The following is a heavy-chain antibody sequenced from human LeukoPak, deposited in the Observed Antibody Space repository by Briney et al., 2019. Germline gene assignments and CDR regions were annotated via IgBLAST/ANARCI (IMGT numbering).Heavy chain of an antibody. Sequence: ASVKVSCKASGYTFTNYGINWVRRAPGQGLEWMGWMNPVSGNAGSAQKFQGRVSLTRDTSISTAYMELSSLTSDDTAFYYCARAPMGAAALYWGQGTLVTVSS. D-gene: IGHD2-2*01. CDR1: GYTFTNYG. J-gene: IGHJ4*02. CDR3: ARAPMGAAALY. CDR2: MNPVSGNA. V-gene: IGHV1-8*02.